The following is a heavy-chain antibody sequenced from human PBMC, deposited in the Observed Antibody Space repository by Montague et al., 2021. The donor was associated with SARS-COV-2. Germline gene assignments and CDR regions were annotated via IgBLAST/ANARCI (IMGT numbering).Heavy chain of an antibody. Sequence: SLRLSCAASRFTFSSYSVNWVRQAPGKGLEWISYISSSTNIIYYADSVKGRFIISRDNARNSLYLQMNSLRVDDTAVYYCAKDLVLRAARPDALDVWGQGTVVTVSS. CDR1: RFTFSSYS. CDR3: AKDLVLRAARPDALDV. V-gene: IGHV3-48*04. D-gene: IGHD6-6*01. J-gene: IGHJ3*01. CDR2: ISSSTNII.